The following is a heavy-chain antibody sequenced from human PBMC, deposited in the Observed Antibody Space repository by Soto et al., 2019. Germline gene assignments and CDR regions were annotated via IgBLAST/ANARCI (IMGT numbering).Heavy chain of an antibody. V-gene: IGHV4-31*03. D-gene: IGHD2-2*01. CDR1: GGSFSSGDYY. J-gene: IGHJ4*02. Sequence: SETLSLTCTVSGGSFSSGDYYWSWIRQHPGKGLEWIGYIYYSGSTYYTPSLKSRVTISVDTSKNQFSLKLSSVTSADTAVYYCARDLEYCSSISCSKWGQGTLVTVSS. CDR3: ARDLEYCSSISCSK. CDR2: IYYSGST.